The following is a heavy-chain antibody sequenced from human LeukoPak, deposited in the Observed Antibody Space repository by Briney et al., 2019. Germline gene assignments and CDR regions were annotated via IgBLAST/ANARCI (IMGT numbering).Heavy chain of an antibody. CDR3: ARETTYSCGLDY. CDR1: GFTVSSNY. V-gene: IGHV3-66*01. Sequence: GGSLRLSCAASGFTVSSNYMSWVRQAPGKGLEWVSVIYSGGSTYYADSVKGRFTISRDNSKNTPYLQMNSLRAEDTAVYYCARETTYSCGLDYWGQGTLVTVSS. D-gene: IGHD5-18*01. J-gene: IGHJ4*02. CDR2: IYSGGST.